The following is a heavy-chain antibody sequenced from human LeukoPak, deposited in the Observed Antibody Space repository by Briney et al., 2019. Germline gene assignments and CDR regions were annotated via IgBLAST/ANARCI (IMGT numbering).Heavy chain of an antibody. V-gene: IGHV3-30-3*01. D-gene: IGHD3-22*01. CDR2: ISYDGSNK. CDR1: GFTFSSYA. CDR3: ARDTYYDSSVYFDY. Sequence: GGSLRLSCAASGFTFSSYAMHWVRQAPGKGLEWVAVISYDGSNKYHADSVKGRFTISRDNSKNTLYLQMNSLRAEDTAVYYCARDTYYDSSVYFDYWGQGTLVTVSS. J-gene: IGHJ4*02.